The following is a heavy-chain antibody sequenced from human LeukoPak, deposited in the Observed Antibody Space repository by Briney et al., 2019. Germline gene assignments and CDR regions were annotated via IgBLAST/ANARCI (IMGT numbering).Heavy chain of an antibody. CDR3: AGGGYCSGGSCYALFDY. V-gene: IGHV1-69*04. CDR1: GGTFSSYA. D-gene: IGHD2-15*01. J-gene: IGHJ4*02. CDR2: IIPIFGIA. Sequence: SVKVSCKASGGTFSSYAISWVRQAPGQGLEWMGRIIPIFGIANYAQKFQGRVTITADKSTSTAYMELSGLRSEDTAVYYCAGGGYCSGGSCYALFDYWGQGTLVTVSS.